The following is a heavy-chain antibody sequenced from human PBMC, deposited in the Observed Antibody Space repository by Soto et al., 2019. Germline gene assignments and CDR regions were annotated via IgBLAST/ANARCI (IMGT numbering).Heavy chain of an antibody. CDR1: GFTFGDYA. V-gene: IGHV3-49*03. CDR2: IRSKAYGGTT. D-gene: IGHD5-12*01. CDR3: TRARMKNIVATIVDY. J-gene: IGHJ4*02. Sequence: GGSLRLSCTASGFTFGDYAMSWFRQAPGKGLEWVGFIRSKAYGGTTEYAASVKGRFTISRDDSKSIAYLQMNSLKTEDTAVYYCTRARMKNIVATIVDYWGQGTLVTVSS.